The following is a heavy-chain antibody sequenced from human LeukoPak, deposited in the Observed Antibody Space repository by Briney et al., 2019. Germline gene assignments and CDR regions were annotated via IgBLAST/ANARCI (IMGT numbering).Heavy chain of an antibody. J-gene: IGHJ6*03. CDR3: ARAERQFYYDSSGSSYYYYMDV. D-gene: IGHD3-22*01. CDR1: GGSISPYY. CDR2: IQSSGST. Sequence: SVTLSLTCTVSGGSISPYYWNWIRQSAGKGLEWIGRIQSSGSTNYNPSLRGRLTISVDKSQNQFSLKLTSVTAADTAVYYCARAERQFYYDSSGSSYYYYMDVWGKGTTVAVSS. V-gene: IGHV4-4*07.